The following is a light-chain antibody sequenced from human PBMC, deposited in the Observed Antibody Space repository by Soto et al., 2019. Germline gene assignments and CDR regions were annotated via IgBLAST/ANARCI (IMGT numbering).Light chain of an antibody. V-gene: IGLV1-40*01. CDR3: PSFDSSLCTHV. CDR2: EDN. Sequence: QSVLTQPPSVSGAPGQRVTLSCTGSSSNIGAGSAVHWYQQPPGKAPKLLIYEDNNRPSGVPDRFSGSKSGTSASLAITGLQADDEADYYCPSFDSSLCTHVFGTGTKVNVL. CDR1: SSNIGAGSA. J-gene: IGLJ1*01.